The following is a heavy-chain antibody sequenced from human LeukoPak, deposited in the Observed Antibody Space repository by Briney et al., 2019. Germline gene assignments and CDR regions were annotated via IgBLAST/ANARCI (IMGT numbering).Heavy chain of an antibody. Sequence: APVKVSCKASGYTFTSYGINWVRQAPGQGLEWVGWITAYNGDTNYAQGVQGRITLTADTSTGTAHMELRSLSSDDTAVYYCALARSGSVAGPSGYWGQGTLVTVSS. V-gene: IGHV1-18*01. CDR2: ITAYNGDT. CDR3: ALARSGSVAGPSGY. CDR1: GYTFTSYG. D-gene: IGHD3-22*01. J-gene: IGHJ4*02.